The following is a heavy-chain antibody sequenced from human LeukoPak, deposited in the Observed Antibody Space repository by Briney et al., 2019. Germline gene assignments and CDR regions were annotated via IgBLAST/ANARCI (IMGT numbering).Heavy chain of an antibody. Sequence: SGGSLRLSCAASGFTFSSSAMSWVRQAPGKGLEWVSAISNNGGYRYYADSVQGRFTISRDNSKSTLCLQMNSLRAEDTAVYYCAKQLGYCSDGSCYFPYWGQGTLVTVSS. CDR2: ISNNGGYR. J-gene: IGHJ4*02. CDR1: GFTFSSSA. CDR3: AKQLGYCSDGSCYFPY. D-gene: IGHD2-15*01. V-gene: IGHV3-23*01.